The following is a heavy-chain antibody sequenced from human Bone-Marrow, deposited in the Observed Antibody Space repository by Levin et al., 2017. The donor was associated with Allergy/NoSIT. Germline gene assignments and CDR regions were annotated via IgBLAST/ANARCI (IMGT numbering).Heavy chain of an antibody. CDR3: AKERVARDYVNGGFDS. V-gene: IGHV3-30*18. Sequence: GGSLRLSCAASGFTFSGYAMHWVRQTPGKGLEWVTVISYDGSYKSYGDSVKGRFTISRDNSMDTLYLQMNSLRAEDTAMYFCAKERVARDYVNGGFDSWGQGTLVTVSS. D-gene: IGHD3-16*01. J-gene: IGHJ4*02. CDR2: ISYDGSYK. CDR1: GFTFSGYA.